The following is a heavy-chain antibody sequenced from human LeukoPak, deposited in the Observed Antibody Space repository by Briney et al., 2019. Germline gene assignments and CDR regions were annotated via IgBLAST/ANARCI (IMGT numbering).Heavy chain of an antibody. CDR2: INPNSGGT. Sequence: ASVKVSCKASGYTFTGYYMHWVRQAPGQGLEWMGWINPNSGGTNYAQKFQGRVTMTRDTSISTAYMELSRLRSDDTAVYYCAREHYGSGSYYDLYYFDYWGQGTLVTVSS. V-gene: IGHV1-2*02. J-gene: IGHJ4*02. CDR3: AREHYGSGSYYDLYYFDY. D-gene: IGHD3-10*01. CDR1: GYTFTGYY.